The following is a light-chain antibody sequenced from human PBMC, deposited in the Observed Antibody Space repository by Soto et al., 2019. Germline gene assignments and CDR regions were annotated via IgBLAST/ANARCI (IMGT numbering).Light chain of an antibody. Sequence: QSALTQPPSASGSPGQSVTISCTGTGSDVGGYDYVSWYQQHPGKAPKLMIYEVTIRPSGVSDRFPGSKSGNTASLTVSGLQAEDEADYYCSSYTGGNPSYVFGTGTKVTVL. CDR3: SSYTGGNPSYV. CDR1: GSDVGGYDY. V-gene: IGLV2-8*01. CDR2: EVT. J-gene: IGLJ1*01.